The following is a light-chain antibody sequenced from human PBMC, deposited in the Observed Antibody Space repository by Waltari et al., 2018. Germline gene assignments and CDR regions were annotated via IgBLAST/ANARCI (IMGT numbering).Light chain of an antibody. J-gene: IGLJ3*02. CDR3: ATWDERLTGFWV. CDR1: SANVGTNS. Sequence: QSVLTQPPSASGTPGQTVTISCSGGSANVGTNSVSWYKQLPGVAPELPLYSDKQRPPWAPDRFSGSRSGTSASLAISGLRSDDEADYYWATWDERLTGFWVFGGGTRLTV. V-gene: IGLV1-47*02. CDR2: SDK.